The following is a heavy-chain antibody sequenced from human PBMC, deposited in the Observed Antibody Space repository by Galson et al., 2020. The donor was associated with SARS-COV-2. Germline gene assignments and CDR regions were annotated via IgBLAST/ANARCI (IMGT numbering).Heavy chain of an antibody. CDR1: EFTFSSYS. CDR3: TRERGYSYGYSDY. CDR2: ISGTSTNI. Sequence: NSGGSLRLSCAASEFTFSSYSMNWVRQAPGKGLKWVSSISGTSTNIYYADSVKGRFTISRDTAKNSLYLQMNSLGTEDTAVYYCTRERGYSYGYSDYWGQGTLVTVSS. J-gene: IGHJ4*02. V-gene: IGHV3-21*06. D-gene: IGHD5-18*01.